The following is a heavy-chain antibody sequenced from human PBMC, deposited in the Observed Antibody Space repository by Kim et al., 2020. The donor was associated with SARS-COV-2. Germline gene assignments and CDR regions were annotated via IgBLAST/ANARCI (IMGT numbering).Heavy chain of an antibody. D-gene: IGHD2-8*01. CDR1: GFTVSSNY. CDR3: ARENRPYCTIGVCYGGNWFDP. V-gene: IGHV3-53*05. CDR2: IYSGGST. J-gene: IGHJ5*02. Sequence: GGSLRLSXAXSGFTVSSNYMSWVRQAPGKGLEWVSVIYSGGSTYYADSVKGRFTISRDNSKNTLYLQMNSLRAEDTAVYYCARENRPYCTIGVCYGGNWFDPWGQGTLVTVSS.